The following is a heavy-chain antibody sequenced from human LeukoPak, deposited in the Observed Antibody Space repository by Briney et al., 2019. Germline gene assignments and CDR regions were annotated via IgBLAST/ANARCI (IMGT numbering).Heavy chain of an antibody. CDR2: IYHSGST. J-gene: IGHJ5*02. V-gene: IGHV4-38-2*02. Sequence: SETLSLTCAVSGYSISSGYYWGWIRQPPGKGLEWIGSIYHSGSTYYNPSLKSRVTISVDTSKNQFSLKLSSVTAADTAVYYCARDGDYCGSGSYSLFQNWFDPWGQGTLVTVSS. CDR3: ARDGDYCGSGSYSLFQNWFDP. D-gene: IGHD3-10*01. CDR1: GYSISSGYY.